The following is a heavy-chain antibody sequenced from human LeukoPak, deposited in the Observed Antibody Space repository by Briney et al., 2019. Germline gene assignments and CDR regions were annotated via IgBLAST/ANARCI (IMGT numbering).Heavy chain of an antibody. CDR1: GGTFSSYA. J-gene: IGHJ3*02. Sequence: SVKVSCKASGGTFSSYAISWVRQAPGQGLEWMGGIIPIFGTANYAQKLQGRVTMTTDTSTSTAYMELRSLRSDDTAVYYCARDGNFDIWGQGTMVTVSS. CDR3: ARDGNFDI. CDR2: IIPIFGTA. D-gene: IGHD1-26*01. V-gene: IGHV1-69*05.